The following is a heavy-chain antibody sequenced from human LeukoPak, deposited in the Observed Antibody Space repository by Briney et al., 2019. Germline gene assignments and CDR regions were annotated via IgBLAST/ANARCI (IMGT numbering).Heavy chain of an antibody. D-gene: IGHD3-9*01. J-gene: IGHJ5*02. Sequence: VASVKVSCKASGYTFTSYGISWVRQAPGQGLEWMGWISAYNGNTNYAQELQGRVTMTTDTSTSTAYMELRSLRSDDTAVYYCARGRNYDILTGYSNWFDPWGQGTLVTVSS. CDR3: ARGRNYDILTGYSNWFDP. CDR1: GYTFTSYG. CDR2: ISAYNGNT. V-gene: IGHV1-18*04.